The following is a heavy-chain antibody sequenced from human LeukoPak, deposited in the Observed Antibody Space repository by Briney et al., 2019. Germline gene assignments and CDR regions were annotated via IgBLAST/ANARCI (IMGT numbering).Heavy chain of an antibody. J-gene: IGHJ6*03. CDR2: IYYSGST. V-gene: IGHV4-59*01. D-gene: IGHD2-21*02. Sequence: SETLSLTCTVSGGSISSCYWSWIRQPPGKGLEWIGYIYYSGSTNYNPSLKSRVTISVDTSKNQFSLKLSSVTAADTAVYYCAREGDHYDPGYTDVWGKGTTVTISS. CDR1: GGSISSCY. CDR3: AREGDHYDPGYTDV.